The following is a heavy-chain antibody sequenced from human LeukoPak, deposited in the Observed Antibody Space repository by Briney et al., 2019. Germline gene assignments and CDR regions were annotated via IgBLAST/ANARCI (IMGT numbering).Heavy chain of an antibody. V-gene: IGHV3-43*02. Sequence: GGSLRLSCAASGFTFDDYAMHWVRQAPGKGLEWVSLISGDGDSTYYADSVKGQFTVSRDNSKNSLYLQMNSLRTEDTALYYCAKDLGPSGAAWFDPWGQGTLVTVSS. CDR3: AKDLGPSGAAWFDP. J-gene: IGHJ5*02. CDR1: GFTFDDYA. CDR2: ISGDGDST. D-gene: IGHD4-17*01.